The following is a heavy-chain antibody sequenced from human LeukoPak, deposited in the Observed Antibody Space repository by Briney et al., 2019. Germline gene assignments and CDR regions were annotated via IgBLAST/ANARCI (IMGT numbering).Heavy chain of an antibody. CDR2: INPSGGST. CDR3: AREQGPYDFWSGYYGDYYYGMDV. J-gene: IGHJ6*02. V-gene: IGHV1-46*01. Sequence: ASVKVSCKASGYTFTSYYMHWVRHAPGQGLEWMGIINPSGGSTSYAQKFQGRVTMTRDTATSTVYMELSSLRSEDTAVYYCAREQGPYDFWSGYYGDYYYGMDVWGQGTTVTVSS. CDR1: GYTFTSYY. D-gene: IGHD3-3*01.